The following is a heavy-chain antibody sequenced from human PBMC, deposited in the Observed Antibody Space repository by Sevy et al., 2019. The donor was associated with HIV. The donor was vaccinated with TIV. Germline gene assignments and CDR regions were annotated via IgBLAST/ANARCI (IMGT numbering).Heavy chain of an antibody. CDR1: EFTVSSNY. Sequence: GGSLRLSCAASEFTVSSNYMSWVRQAPGKGLEWVSVIYSGGSTYYADSVKGRFTTSRDNSQNTAYLQMNSLRAEDTAVYYCAREDIVLGESNYYGMDVWGQGTTVTVSS. D-gene: IGHD2-15*01. CDR3: AREDIVLGESNYYGMDV. CDR2: IYSGGST. J-gene: IGHJ6*02. V-gene: IGHV3-53*01.